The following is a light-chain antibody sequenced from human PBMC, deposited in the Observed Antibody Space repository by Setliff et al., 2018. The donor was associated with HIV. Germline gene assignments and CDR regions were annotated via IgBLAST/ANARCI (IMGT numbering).Light chain of an antibody. J-gene: IGLJ2*01. Sequence: QSALTQPASVSGSPGQSITTACTGTSSDIGGYTYVSWYQCHPGKAPKLLIYDVIKRPSGVSHRFSGSKSANTASLTISGLLTEDEADYYCSSFTSTSSYVIFGGGTKVTVL. CDR3: SSFTSTSSYVI. CDR1: SSDIGGYTY. V-gene: IGLV2-14*03. CDR2: DVI.